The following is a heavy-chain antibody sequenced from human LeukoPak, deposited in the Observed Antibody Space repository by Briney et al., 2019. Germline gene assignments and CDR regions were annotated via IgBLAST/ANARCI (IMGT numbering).Heavy chain of an antibody. D-gene: IGHD5-12*01. CDR3: ARRHLVATTPSPFYYYYYGMDV. J-gene: IGHJ6*02. CDR2: IKQDGSEK. CDR1: GFTFSSYW. Sequence: PGGSLRLSCAASGFTFSSYWMSWVRQAPGKGLEWVANIKQDGSEKYYVDSVKGRFTISRDNAKNSLYLQMNSLRAEDTAVYYCARRHLVATTPSPFYYYYYGMDVWGQGTTVTVSS. V-gene: IGHV3-7*01.